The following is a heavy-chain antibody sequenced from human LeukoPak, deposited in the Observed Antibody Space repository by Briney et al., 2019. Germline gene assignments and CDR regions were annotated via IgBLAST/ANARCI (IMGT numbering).Heavy chain of an antibody. CDR2: IYYSGST. J-gene: IGHJ4*02. CDR3: ARASDTAMVFFFDY. V-gene: IGHV4-39*02. CDR1: GGSISSSSYY. Sequence: SETLSLTCTVSGGSISSSSYYWGWIRQPPGKGLEWIGSIYYSGSTYYSPSLKSRVTLSLDTSNNQFSLKLKSVTAADTAVYYCARASDTAMVFFFDYWGQGIMVTVSS. D-gene: IGHD5-18*01.